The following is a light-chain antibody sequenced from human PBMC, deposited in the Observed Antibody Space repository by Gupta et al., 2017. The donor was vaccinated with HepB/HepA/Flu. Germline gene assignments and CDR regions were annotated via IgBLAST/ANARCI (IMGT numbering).Light chain of an antibody. J-gene: IGLJ1*01. CDR3: SAHAAVDF. V-gene: IGLV2-14*01. CDR1: SNDIGRHSY. CDR2: EGT. Sequence: SALTQPASVSGSPGQSITISCTGSSNDIGRHSYVSWYQQYPGGAPKLILSEGTNRPSGVSARFSGSKSGNTASLTIAARQAADEDDYYCSAHAAVDFFGTGTNVTVL.